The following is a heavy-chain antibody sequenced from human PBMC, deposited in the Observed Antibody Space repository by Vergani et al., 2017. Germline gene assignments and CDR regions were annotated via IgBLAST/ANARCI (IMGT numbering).Heavy chain of an antibody. J-gene: IGHJ4*02. CDR1: GFTFSSYS. CDR2: IRSDNTYI. Sequence: EVHLVESGGGLVKPGGSLRLSCAASGFTFSSYSMNWVRQAPGKGLEWVSSIRSDNTYIYYADSVKGRFTIPRDNAKNSLYLQMNGLGAEDTAVYYCARVTGHCSTTRCYGGVDDWGQGTLVTVSS. V-gene: IGHV3-21*01. CDR3: ARVTGHCSTTRCYGGVDD. D-gene: IGHD2-2*01.